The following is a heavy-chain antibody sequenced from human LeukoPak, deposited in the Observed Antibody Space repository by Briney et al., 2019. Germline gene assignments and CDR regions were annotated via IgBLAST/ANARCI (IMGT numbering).Heavy chain of an antibody. Sequence: GGSLRLSCAASGFTFSSNAMIWVRQAPGKGLEWVSVISGSGGNTYYADSVKGRLTISRDNSKNTLYLQMNSLRAEDTAVYYCAKAVGSGWRYYFDYWGQGTLVTASS. CDR3: AKAVGSGWRYYFDY. CDR2: ISGSGGNT. CDR1: GFTFSSNA. V-gene: IGHV3-23*01. D-gene: IGHD6-19*01. J-gene: IGHJ4*02.